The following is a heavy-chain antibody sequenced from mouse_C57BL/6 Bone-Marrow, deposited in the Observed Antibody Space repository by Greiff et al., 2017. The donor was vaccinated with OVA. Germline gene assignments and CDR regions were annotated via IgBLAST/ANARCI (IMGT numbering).Heavy chain of an antibody. J-gene: IGHJ3*01. CDR1: GFNIKDYY. V-gene: IGHV14-2*01. D-gene: IGHD1-1*01. CDR3: GRRGSSAWFAY. Sequence: EVQLQQSGAELVKPGASVKLSCTASGFNIKDYYMHWVKQRTEQGLEWIGRIDPEDGETKYAPKFPGKATITADTSSNTAYLQLSSLTSEDTAVYYGGRRGSSAWFAYWGQGTLVTGAA. CDR2: IDPEDGET.